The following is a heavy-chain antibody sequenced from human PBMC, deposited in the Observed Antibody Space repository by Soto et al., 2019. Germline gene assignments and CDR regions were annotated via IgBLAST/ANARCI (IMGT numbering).Heavy chain of an antibody. CDR1: GGSVSSGSYY. Sequence: SETLSLTCTVAGGSVSSGSYYWSWIRQPPGKGLEWIGYIYYSGSTNYNPSLKSRVTISVDTSKNQFSLKLSSVTAADTAVYYCTLYYYDSSGYYSDYWGQGTLVTVSS. CDR2: IYYSGST. V-gene: IGHV4-61*01. D-gene: IGHD3-22*01. CDR3: TLYYYDSSGYYSDY. J-gene: IGHJ4*02.